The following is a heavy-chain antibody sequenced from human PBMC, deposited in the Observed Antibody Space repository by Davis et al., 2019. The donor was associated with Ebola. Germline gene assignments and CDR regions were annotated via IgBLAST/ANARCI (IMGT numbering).Heavy chain of an antibody. CDR3: ATRGSSREFDY. CDR2: ITGSGSLT. Sequence: GESLKISCAASGFTFGSDWMSWVRQTPGKGLEWVSAITGSGSLTGYADSVKGRFTISRDNSKNTLNMQMNSLRVEDTAVYYCATRGSSREFDYWGQGTLVSVS. J-gene: IGHJ4*02. D-gene: IGHD6-13*01. V-gene: IGHV3-23*01. CDR1: GFTFGSDW.